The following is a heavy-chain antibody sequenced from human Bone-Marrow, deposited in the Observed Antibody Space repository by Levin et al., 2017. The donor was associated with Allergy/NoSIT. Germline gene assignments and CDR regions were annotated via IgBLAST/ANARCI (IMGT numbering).Heavy chain of an antibody. CDR3: ARVSRGSSGWYIFDS. J-gene: IGHJ4*02. D-gene: IGHD6-19*01. Sequence: GGSLRLSCAASGFTLSDHYTDWVRQAPGKGLEWVGRARDRANRDTTEYTASVKGRFTISRDESKNSLYLQMNSLKTEDTAVYYCARVSRGSSGWYIFDSWGQGTLVTVSS. CDR2: ARDRANRDTT. V-gene: IGHV3-72*01. CDR1: GFTLSDHY.